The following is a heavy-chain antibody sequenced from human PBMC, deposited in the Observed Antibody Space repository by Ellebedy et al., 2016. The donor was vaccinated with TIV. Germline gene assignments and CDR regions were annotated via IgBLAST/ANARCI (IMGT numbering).Heavy chain of an antibody. CDR1: GFSFSDYG. D-gene: IGHD4-23*01. CDR2: ISHDGRVQ. CDR3: AKEVKVPAGPWYFDL. Sequence: GESLKISCAASGFSFSDYGMHWVRRAPGKELEWGAVISHDGRVQYYRDSVKGRFIISRDNSKKTLYLQVDSPRGEDTAVYYCAKEVKVPAGPWYFDLWGRGTLVTVSS. V-gene: IGHV3-30*18. J-gene: IGHJ2*01.